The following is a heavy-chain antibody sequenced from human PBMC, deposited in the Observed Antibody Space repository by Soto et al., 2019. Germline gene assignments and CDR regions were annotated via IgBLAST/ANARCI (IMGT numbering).Heavy chain of an antibody. CDR3: ARDYPHTKDTVAVVAAPEFYF. J-gene: IGHJ2*01. D-gene: IGHD2-15*01. Sequence: ASVKVSCKASGYTFISYGITWVRQAPGQGLEWMGYISAYNGNTNYAQKLQGRLTMTTDTSTSTAYMELRSLRSDDTAVYYCARDYPHTKDTVAVVAAPEFYFWGR. CDR1: GYTFISYG. CDR2: ISAYNGNT. V-gene: IGHV1-18*01.